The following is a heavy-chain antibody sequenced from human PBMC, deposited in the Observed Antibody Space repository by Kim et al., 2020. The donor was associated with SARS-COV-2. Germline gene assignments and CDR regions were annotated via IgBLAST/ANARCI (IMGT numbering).Heavy chain of an antibody. CDR3: ARVQPSSRYSSGWYKYYYGMDV. D-gene: IGHD6-19*01. CDR2: IWYDGSNK. V-gene: IGHV3-33*01. J-gene: IGHJ6*02. Sequence: GGSLRLSCAASGFTFSSYGMHWVRQAPGKGLEWVAVIWYDGSNKYYADSVKGRFTISRDNSKNTLYLQMNSLRAEDTAVYYCARVQPSSRYSSGWYKYYYGMDVWGQGTTVPVSS. CDR1: GFTFSSYG.